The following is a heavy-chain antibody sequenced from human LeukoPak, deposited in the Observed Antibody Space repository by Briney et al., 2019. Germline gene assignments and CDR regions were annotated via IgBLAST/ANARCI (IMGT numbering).Heavy chain of an antibody. CDR2: AYHNGRT. CDR1: GYSISSGYY. CDR3: ARAKSIITEVRGAVPGRFDF. D-gene: IGHD3-10*01. V-gene: IGHV4-38-2*01. J-gene: IGHJ4*02. Sequence: SDTLSLICAVSGYSISSGYYWGWIRESPGKELEWIGSAYHNGRTYYSPSLKSRVTISVDTSKNQVSLKLSSVTAADTAVYYCARAKSIITEVRGAVPGRFDFWGQGTLVTVSS.